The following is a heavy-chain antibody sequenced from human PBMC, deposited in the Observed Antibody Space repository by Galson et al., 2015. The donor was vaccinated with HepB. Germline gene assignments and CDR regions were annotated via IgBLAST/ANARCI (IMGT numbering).Heavy chain of an antibody. Sequence: SLRLSCAASGFTFSSYAMSWVRQAPGKGLEWVSAISGSGGSTYYADSVKGRFTISRDNSKNTLYLQMNSLRAEDTAVYYCAKGGLGYSYLEPLDYWGQGTLVTVSS. V-gene: IGHV3-23*01. J-gene: IGHJ4*02. D-gene: IGHD5-18*01. CDR3: AKGGLGYSYLEPLDY. CDR2: ISGSGGST. CDR1: GFTFSSYA.